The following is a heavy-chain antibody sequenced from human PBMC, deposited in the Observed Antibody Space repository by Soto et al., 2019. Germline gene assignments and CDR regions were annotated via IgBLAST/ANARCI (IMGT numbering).Heavy chain of an antibody. J-gene: IGHJ4*02. CDR2: VSGGGGSP. CDR1: GFTFSDYA. Sequence: GGSLRLSCATSGFTFSDYAMSWVRQAPGKGLEWVSGVSGGGGSPYSSDSVKGRFTISRDNSRDTLYLQMNSLRAEDTAVYYCAKGLARAKYSLDYWGQGTLVTVSS. D-gene: IGHD6-6*01. V-gene: IGHV3-23*01. CDR3: AKGLARAKYSLDY.